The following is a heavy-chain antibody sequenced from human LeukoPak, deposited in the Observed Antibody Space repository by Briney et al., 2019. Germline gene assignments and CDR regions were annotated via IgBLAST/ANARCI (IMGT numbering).Heavy chain of an antibody. J-gene: IGHJ4*02. Sequence: ASVKVSCKASGYTFSNFGINWVRQAPGQGLEWMGWISGNNDNPDYGQKFQGRFTVTTDSSTNTAYMELRDLRFDDTAVYYCARDGTSTDDYWGQGTLVTVSS. CDR1: GYTFSNFG. CDR2: ISGNNDNP. CDR3: ARDGTSTDDY. V-gene: IGHV1-18*01. D-gene: IGHD2-2*01.